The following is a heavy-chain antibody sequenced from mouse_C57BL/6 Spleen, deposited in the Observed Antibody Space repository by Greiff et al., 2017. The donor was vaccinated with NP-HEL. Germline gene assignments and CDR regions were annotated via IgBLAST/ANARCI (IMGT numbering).Heavy chain of an antibody. V-gene: IGHV7-3*01. Sequence: EVQGVESGGGLVQPGGSLSLSCAASGFTFTDYYMSWVRQPPGKALEWLGFIRNKANGYTTEYSASVKGRLTISRDNSQSILYLQMNALRAEDSATYYCARSQGNWYFDVWGTGTTVTVSS. J-gene: IGHJ1*03. CDR3: ARSQGNWYFDV. CDR1: GFTFTDYY. CDR2: IRNKANGYTT.